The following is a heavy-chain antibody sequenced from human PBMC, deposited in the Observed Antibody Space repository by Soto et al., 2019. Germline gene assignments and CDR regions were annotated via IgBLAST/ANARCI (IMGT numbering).Heavy chain of an antibody. V-gene: IGHV5-51*01. CDR2: IYPGDSDT. D-gene: IGHD2-2*01. CDR1: GYSFTSYW. Sequence: RESLKISCKGSGYSFTSYWIGWVRQMPGKGLEWMGIIYPGDSDTRYSPSFQGQVTISADKSISTAYLQWSSLKASDTAMYYCARQSLPDCSSTSCHFVGDMVVWGKGPTVTVS. CDR3: ARQSLPDCSSTSCHFVGDMVV. J-gene: IGHJ6*04.